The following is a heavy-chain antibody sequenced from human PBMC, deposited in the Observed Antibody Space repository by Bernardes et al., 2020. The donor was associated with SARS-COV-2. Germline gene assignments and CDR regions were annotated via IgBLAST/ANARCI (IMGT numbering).Heavy chain of an antibody. Sequence: ASVKVSCKASGYTFTSYGISWVRQAPGQGLEWMGWISAYNGNTNYAQKLQGRVTMTTDTSTSTAYMELRSLRSDDTAVYYCARVDVVVPAAISYYWGQGTLVTVSS. CDR1: GYTFTSYG. J-gene: IGHJ4*02. V-gene: IGHV1-18*01. CDR3: ARVDVVVPAAISYY. CDR2: ISAYNGNT. D-gene: IGHD2-2*02.